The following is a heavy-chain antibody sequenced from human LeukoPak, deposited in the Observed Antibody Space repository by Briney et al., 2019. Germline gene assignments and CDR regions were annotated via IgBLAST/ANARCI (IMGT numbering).Heavy chain of an antibody. Sequence: GRSLRLSCAASGFTFSTYAMYWVRQAPGKGLEWVTVIWYDGSNKYYADSVKGRFTISRDNSKNTLYLQMNSLRADDTAVYYCVRGAYCSGGRCPGAFDIWGQGTMVTVSS. CDR1: GFTFSTYA. CDR2: IWYDGSNK. CDR3: VRGAYCSGGRCPGAFDI. D-gene: IGHD2-15*01. J-gene: IGHJ3*02. V-gene: IGHV3-33*01.